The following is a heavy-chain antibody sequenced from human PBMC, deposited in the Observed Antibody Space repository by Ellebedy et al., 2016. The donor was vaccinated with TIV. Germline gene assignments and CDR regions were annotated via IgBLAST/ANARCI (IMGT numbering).Heavy chain of an antibody. CDR1: GGSISSDGFF. CDR3: ARARDNWNLI. Sequence: MPSETLSLTCTVSGGSISSDGFFWSWIRQPPGKGLEWIGEINHSGSTNYNPSLKSRVTISVDTSKTQFSLKLSSVTAADTAVYYCARARDNWNLIWGQGILVTVSS. CDR2: INHSGST. D-gene: IGHD1-1*01. J-gene: IGHJ4*02. V-gene: IGHV4-39*07.